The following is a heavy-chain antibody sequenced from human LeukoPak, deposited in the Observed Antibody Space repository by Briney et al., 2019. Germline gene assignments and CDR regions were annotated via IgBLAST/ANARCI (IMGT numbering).Heavy chain of an antibody. Sequence: GGSLRLSCAASGFTFSSYAMHWVRQAPGKWLEWVAVISYDGSNKYYADSVKGRFTISRDNSKNTLYLQMNSLRAEDTAVYYCARETPRRGETRDGYRWGQGTVVTVSS. CDR3: ARETPRRGETRDGYR. D-gene: IGHD5-24*01. V-gene: IGHV3-30-3*01. CDR2: ISYDGSNK. CDR1: GFTFSSYA. J-gene: IGHJ4*02.